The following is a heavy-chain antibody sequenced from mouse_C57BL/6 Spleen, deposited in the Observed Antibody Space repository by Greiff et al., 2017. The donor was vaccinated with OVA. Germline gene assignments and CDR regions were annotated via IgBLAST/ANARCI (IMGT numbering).Heavy chain of an antibody. D-gene: IGHD1-1*01. CDR3: ARHEDPDYYGSSQYYFDY. V-gene: IGHV5-6*01. CDR2: ISSGGSYT. CDR1: GFTFSSYG. J-gene: IGHJ2*01. Sequence: EVMLVESGGDLVKPGGSLKLSCAASGFTFSSYGMSWVRQTPDKRLEWVATISSGGSYTYYPDSVKGRFTISRDNAKNTLYLQMSSLKSEDTAMYYCARHEDPDYYGSSQYYFDYWGQGTTLTVSS.